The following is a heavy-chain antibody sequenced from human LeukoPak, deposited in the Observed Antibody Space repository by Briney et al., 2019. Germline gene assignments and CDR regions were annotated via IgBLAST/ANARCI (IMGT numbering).Heavy chain of an antibody. J-gene: IGHJ4*02. V-gene: IGHV3-7*01. CDR3: AGTRSSGGLYYFDY. CDR1: GFTFDDYG. CDR2: IKQDGSEK. Sequence: GGSLRLSCAASGFTFDDYGMSWVRQAPGKGLEWVANIKQDGSEKYYVDSVKGRFTISRDNAKNSLYLQMNSLRAEDTAVYYCAGTRSSGGLYYFDYWGQGTLVTVSS. D-gene: IGHD6-6*01.